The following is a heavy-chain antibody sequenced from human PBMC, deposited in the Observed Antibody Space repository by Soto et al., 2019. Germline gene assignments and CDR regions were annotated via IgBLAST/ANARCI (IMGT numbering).Heavy chain of an antibody. CDR2: IIPIFGTA. V-gene: IGHV1-69*01. CDR1: GGTFSSYA. Sequence: QVQLVQSGAEVKKPGSSVKVSCKASGGTFSSYAISWVRQAPGQGLEWMGGIIPIFGTANYAQKFQGRVTITADESTSTAYMELSSLRSEDTAVYYCARIRLAYCGGDCYSVFDYWGQGTLVTVSS. D-gene: IGHD2-21*02. CDR3: ARIRLAYCGGDCYSVFDY. J-gene: IGHJ4*02.